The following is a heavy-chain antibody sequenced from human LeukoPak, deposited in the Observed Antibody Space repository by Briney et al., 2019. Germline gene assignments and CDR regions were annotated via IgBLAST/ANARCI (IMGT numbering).Heavy chain of an antibody. CDR2: INPNSGGT. J-gene: IGHJ4*02. CDR1: GYTFTGYY. Sequence: ASVQVSCKASGYTFTGYYMHWVRQAPGQGLEWMGWINPNSGGTNYAQKFQGRVTMTRDTSISTAYMELSRLRSDDTAVYYCARLDSGSYLYFDYWGQGTLVTVSS. CDR3: ARLDSGSYLYFDY. V-gene: IGHV1-2*02. D-gene: IGHD1-26*01.